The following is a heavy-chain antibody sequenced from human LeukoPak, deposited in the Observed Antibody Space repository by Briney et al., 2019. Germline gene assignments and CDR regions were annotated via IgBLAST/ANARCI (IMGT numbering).Heavy chain of an antibody. Sequence: PGGSLRLSCAASGFTFSSYSMNWVRQAPGKGLEWVSSISSSSSYIYYADSVKGRFTISRDNAKNSLYLQMNSLRAEDTAVYYCARAPGGWELPPPTINFDYWGQGALVIVSS. CDR3: ARAPGGWELPPPTINFDY. CDR1: GFTFSSYS. V-gene: IGHV3-21*01. CDR2: ISSSSSYI. D-gene: IGHD1-26*01. J-gene: IGHJ4*02.